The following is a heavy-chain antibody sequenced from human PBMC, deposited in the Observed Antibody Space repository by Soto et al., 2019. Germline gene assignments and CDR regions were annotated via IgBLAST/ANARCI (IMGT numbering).Heavy chain of an antibody. V-gene: IGHV3-33*01. CDR3: ARDRSAGNYFYYGMDV. CDR1: GLNFNRNG. J-gene: IGHJ6*02. D-gene: IGHD1-1*01. Sequence: QVHLVESGGGVVQPGRSLRLSCAASGLNFNRNGMHWVRQAPGKGLEWVAVIWYDGSKESYSDSVKGRFTISRDNSKNSVYLQMNSVRVEDTAEYFCARDRSAGNYFYYGMDVWGQGTTVTVSS. CDR2: IWYDGSKE.